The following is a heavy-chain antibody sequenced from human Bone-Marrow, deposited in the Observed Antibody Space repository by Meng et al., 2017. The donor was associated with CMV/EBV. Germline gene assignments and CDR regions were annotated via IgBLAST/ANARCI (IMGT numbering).Heavy chain of an antibody. Sequence: GESLKISCAASGFTFSSYAMHWVRQAPGKGLEWVAVISYDGSNKYYADSVKGRFTISRDNSKNTLYLQMNSLRAEDTAVYYCARDARFLECPGYWGQGTLVTVSS. CDR2: ISYDGSNK. V-gene: IGHV3-30-3*01. J-gene: IGHJ4*02. D-gene: IGHD3-3*01. CDR3: ARDARFLECPGY. CDR1: GFTFSSYA.